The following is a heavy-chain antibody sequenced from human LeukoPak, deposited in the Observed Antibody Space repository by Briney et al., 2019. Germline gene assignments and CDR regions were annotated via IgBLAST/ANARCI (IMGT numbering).Heavy chain of an antibody. D-gene: IGHD6-13*01. V-gene: IGHV1-69*13. J-gene: IGHJ6*03. Sequence: SVKVSCKASEGTFSSYAISWVRQAPGQGLEWMGGIIPIFGTANYAQKFQGRVTITADESTSTAYMELSSLRSEDTAVYYCARASIAAAGTAYYYYMDVWGKGTTVTVSS. CDR3: ARASIAAAGTAYYYYMDV. CDR1: EGTFSSYA. CDR2: IIPIFGTA.